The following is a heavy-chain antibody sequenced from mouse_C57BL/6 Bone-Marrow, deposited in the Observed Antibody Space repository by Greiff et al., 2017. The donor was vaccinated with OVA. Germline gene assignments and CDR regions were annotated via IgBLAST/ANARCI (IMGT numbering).Heavy chain of an antibody. CDR2: IWPGGGT. CDR1: GFSLTSYA. D-gene: IGHD1-1*01. V-gene: IGHV2-9-1*01. J-gene: IGHJ4*01. CDR3: ARNLITTVVARYAMDY. Sequence: VQRVESGPGLVAPSQSLSITCTVSGFSLTSYAISWVRQPPGQGLEWLGVIWPGGGTNYNSALKSRLSISKDNSKSQVFLKMNSLQTDDTARYYCARNLITTVVARYAMDYWGQGTSVTVSS.